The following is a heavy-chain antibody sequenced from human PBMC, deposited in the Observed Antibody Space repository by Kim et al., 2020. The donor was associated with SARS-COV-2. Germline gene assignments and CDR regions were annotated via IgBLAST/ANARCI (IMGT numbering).Heavy chain of an antibody. CDR3: ATEYSSSSAFDY. Sequence: GGSLRLSCAASGFTFSTYAMHWVRQAPGKGLEWVAMIWNDGSNKYYADSMKGRFTISRDNSKNTLYLQMTSLRAEDTAVYYCATEYSSSSAFDYWGQGTLVTVSS. D-gene: IGHD6-6*01. J-gene: IGHJ4*02. V-gene: IGHV3-33*01. CDR2: IWNDGSNK. CDR1: GFTFSTYA.